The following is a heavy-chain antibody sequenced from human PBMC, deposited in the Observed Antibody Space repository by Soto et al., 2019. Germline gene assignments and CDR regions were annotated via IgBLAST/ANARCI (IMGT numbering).Heavy chain of an antibody. CDR1: GGTFSSYA. CDR2: IIPIFGTA. D-gene: IGHD2-8*01. CDR3: ARDPISYSFPSTYYYYGMDV. Sequence: QVQLVQSGAEVKKPGSSVKVSCKASGGTFSSYAISWVRQAPGQGLEWMGGIIPIFGTANYAQKFQGRVTITADKSTRTPYMELSSLRSEDTAVYYCARDPISYSFPSTYYYYGMDVWGQGTTVTVSS. V-gene: IGHV1-69*06. J-gene: IGHJ6*02.